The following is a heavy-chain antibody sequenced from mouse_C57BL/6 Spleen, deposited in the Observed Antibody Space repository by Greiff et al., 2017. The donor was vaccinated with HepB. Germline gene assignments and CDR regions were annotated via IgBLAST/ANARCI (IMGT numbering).Heavy chain of an antibody. D-gene: IGHD2-3*01. J-gene: IGHJ2*01. CDR1: GYTFTSYT. CDR3: AYDGFDY. CDR2: INPSSGYT. V-gene: IGHV1-4*01. Sequence: QVHVKQSGAELARPGASVKMSCKASGYTFTSYTMHWVKQRPGQGLEWIGYINPSSGYTKYNQKFKDKATLTADKSSSTAYMQLSSLTSEDSAVYYCAYDGFDYWGQGTTLTVSS.